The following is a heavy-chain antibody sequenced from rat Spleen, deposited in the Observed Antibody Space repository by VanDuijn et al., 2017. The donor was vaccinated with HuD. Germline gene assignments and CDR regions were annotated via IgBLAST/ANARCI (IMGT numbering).Heavy chain of an antibody. CDR3: ARQNWPYYFDY. V-gene: IGHV5-29*01. J-gene: IGHJ2*01. CDR2: ISYDGSST. D-gene: IGHD3-6*01. Sequence: EVQLVESGGDLVQPGRSLKLSCAASGFTFSNYYMAWVRQAPTKGLEGVATISYDGSSTFHRDSVKGRFTISRDNAKSTLYLQMDSLRSEDTATYYCARQNWPYYFDYWGQGVMVTVSS. CDR1: GFTFSNYY.